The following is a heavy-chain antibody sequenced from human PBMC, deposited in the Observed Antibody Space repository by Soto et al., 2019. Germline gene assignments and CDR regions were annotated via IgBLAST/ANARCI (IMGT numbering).Heavy chain of an antibody. CDR3: ARGNSIAVAGTGWYFDL. D-gene: IGHD6-19*01. Sequence: EVHLVESGGGLVHPGGSPRLSCAASEFTVSSNYMSWVRQAPGKGLEWVSVIYSDGNTYNADSVKGRFTISRDNFKNTLYLQMNSLRAEDTAVYYCARGNSIAVAGTGWYFDLWGRGTLVTVSS. V-gene: IGHV3-66*01. J-gene: IGHJ2*01. CDR2: IYSDGNT. CDR1: EFTVSSNY.